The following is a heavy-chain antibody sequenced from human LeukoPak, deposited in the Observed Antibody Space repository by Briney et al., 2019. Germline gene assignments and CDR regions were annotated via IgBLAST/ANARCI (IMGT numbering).Heavy chain of an antibody. V-gene: IGHV3-49*04. Sequence: GGSLRLSCTASGFTFGDYAPSWVRQAPGKGLEWVSFIRNKAYGGTPDYAASVKGRFTISRDDSKSIAYLQMNSLKTEDTAVYYCTRTTIHCSSTSCLRHFDYWGQGTLVTVSS. J-gene: IGHJ4*02. CDR3: TRTTIHCSSTSCLRHFDY. CDR2: IRNKAYGGTP. CDR1: GFTFGDYA. D-gene: IGHD2-2*01.